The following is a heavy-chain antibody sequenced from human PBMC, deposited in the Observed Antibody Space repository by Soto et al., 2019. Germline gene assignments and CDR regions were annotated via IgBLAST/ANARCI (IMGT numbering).Heavy chain of an antibody. CDR3: ARIGYDTSNHHFDP. CDR2: INDSGST. J-gene: IGHJ5*02. V-gene: IGHV4-34*01. D-gene: IGHD3-22*01. CDR1: GGSVRGSY. Sequence: PSETLSLTCAVYGGSVRGSYWSWIRQPPGKGLEWIGEINDSGSTKYNPSLKSRVTISVDTSKNQFSLSLSSVTAADTAVYFCARIGYDTSNHHFDPWGQGTLVTVSS.